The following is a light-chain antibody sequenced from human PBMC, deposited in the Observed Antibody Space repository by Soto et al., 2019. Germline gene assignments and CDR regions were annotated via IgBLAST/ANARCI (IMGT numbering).Light chain of an antibody. CDR1: QSVSIY. CDR2: AAS. J-gene: IGKJ1*01. V-gene: IGKV1-39*01. CDR3: QQTYSSPQT. Sequence: DIQMTQSPSSLSASVADRVTITCRASQSVSIYLNWYQQKPGKAPKLLIYAASDLQSGVPSRFSGSGSGTDFTLTISSLQPEDFATYYCQQTYSSPQTFSQGTKVEIK.